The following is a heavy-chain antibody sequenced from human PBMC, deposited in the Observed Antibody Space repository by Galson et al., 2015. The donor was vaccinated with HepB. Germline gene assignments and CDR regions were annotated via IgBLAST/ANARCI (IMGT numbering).Heavy chain of an antibody. CDR1: GFTFGAYG. CDR2: ISNDGSSK. V-gene: IGHV3-30*04. J-gene: IGHJ5*02. Sequence: SLRLSCAASGFTFGAYGLHWVRQAPGKGLEWVAGISNDGSSKYYADSVKGRFTISRANSRNTIYLHMNSLRVEDTAMYYCAREEYGSGWYGSVMGNWFDPWGQGTLVTGSS. CDR3: AREEYGSGWYGSVMGNWFDP. D-gene: IGHD6-19*01.